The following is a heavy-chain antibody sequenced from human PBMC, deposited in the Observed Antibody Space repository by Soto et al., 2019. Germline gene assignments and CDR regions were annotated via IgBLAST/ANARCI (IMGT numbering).Heavy chain of an antibody. V-gene: IGHV4-59*01. CDR3: ARAPRGKYGYPSYFHY. D-gene: IGHD3-16*01. CDR1: AGAISRYY. Sequence: SEALSVTCTVSAGAISRYYWSWIRQPPGKGLEWIGYIFYSGSTNYNPSLKRRVTISVDTSKNQFSLKLSSVTAADTAVYYRARAPRGKYGYPSYFHYWGQGTLVTVS. J-gene: IGHJ4*02. CDR2: IFYSGST.